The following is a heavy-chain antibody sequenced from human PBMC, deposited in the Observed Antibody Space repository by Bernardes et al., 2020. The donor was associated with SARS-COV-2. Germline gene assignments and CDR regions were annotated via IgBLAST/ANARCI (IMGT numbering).Heavy chain of an antibody. Sequence: VGALSLSCAASGFTFDDYAMHWVRQAPGKGLEWVSLISGDGGSTYYADSVKGRFTISRDNSKNSLYLQMNSLRTEDTALYYCAKDQTDYDILTGYVYYGMDVWGQGTTVTVSS. CDR2: ISGDGGST. D-gene: IGHD3-9*01. J-gene: IGHJ6*02. V-gene: IGHV3-43*02. CDR1: GFTFDDYA. CDR3: AKDQTDYDILTGYVYYGMDV.